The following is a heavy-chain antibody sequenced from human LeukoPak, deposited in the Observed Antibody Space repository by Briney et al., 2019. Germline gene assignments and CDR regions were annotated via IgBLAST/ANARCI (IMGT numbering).Heavy chain of an antibody. J-gene: IGHJ6*03. V-gene: IGHV3-48*03. CDR3: AREGSYYISRYYYYYMDV. Sequence: GGSLRLSCAASGFTFSSYEMNWVRQAPGKGLEWVSYISSSGSTIYYADSVKGRFTISRDNAKNSLYLQMNSLRAEDTAVYYCAREGSYYISRYYYYYMDVWGKGTTVTISS. CDR2: ISSSGSTI. CDR1: GFTFSSYE. D-gene: IGHD1-26*01.